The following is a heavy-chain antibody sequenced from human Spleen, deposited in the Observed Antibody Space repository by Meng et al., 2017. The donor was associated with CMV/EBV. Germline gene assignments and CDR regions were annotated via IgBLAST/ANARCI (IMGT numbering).Heavy chain of an antibody. CDR1: GYSISSGYY. V-gene: IGHV4-38-2*02. CDR2: IYYSGST. Sequence: SETLSLTCTVSGYSISSGYYWGWIRQPPGKGLEWIGSIYYSGSTYYNPSLKSRVTISVDTSKNQFSLKLSSVTAADTAVYYCARVRLGIAARPTNGYYYYYGMDVWGQGTTVTVSS. D-gene: IGHD6-6*01. J-gene: IGHJ6*02. CDR3: ARVRLGIAARPTNGYYYYYGMDV.